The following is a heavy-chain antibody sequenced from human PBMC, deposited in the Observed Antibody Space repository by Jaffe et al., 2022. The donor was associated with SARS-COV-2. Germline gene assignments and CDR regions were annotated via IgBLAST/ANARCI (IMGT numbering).Heavy chain of an antibody. CDR3: ARGSPAGPLYYFDY. D-gene: IGHD3-10*01. V-gene: IGHV3-66*02. CDR1: GFTVSSNY. CDR2: IYSGGST. Sequence: EVQLVESGGGLVQPGGSLRLSCAASGFTVSSNYMSWVRQAPGKGLEWVSVIYSGGSTYYADSVKGRFTISRDNSKNTLYLQMNSLRAEDTAVYYCARGSPAGPLYYFDYWGQGTLVTVSS. J-gene: IGHJ4*02.